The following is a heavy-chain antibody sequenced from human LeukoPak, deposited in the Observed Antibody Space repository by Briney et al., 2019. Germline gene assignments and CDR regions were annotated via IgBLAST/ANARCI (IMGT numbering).Heavy chain of an antibody. J-gene: IGHJ4*02. D-gene: IGHD5-24*01. CDR1: GFTFSSYS. V-gene: IGHV3-21*01. CDR2: ISSSSSYI. Sequence: GGSLRLSCAASGFTFSSYSMNWVRQAPGKGLEWVSSISSSSSYIYYADSVKGRFTISRDNAKNSPYLQMNSLRAEDTAVYYCASSYRRDGYSDYWGQGTLVTVSS. CDR3: ASSYRRDGYSDY.